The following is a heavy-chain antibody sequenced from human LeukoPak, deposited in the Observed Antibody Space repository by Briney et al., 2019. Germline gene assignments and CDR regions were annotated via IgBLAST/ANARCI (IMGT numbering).Heavy chain of an antibody. CDR1: GYSFTIYY. D-gene: IGHD5-18*01. CDR2: INPDTGGT. Sequence: ASVKVSCKASGYSFTIYYLHWLRQAPGQGLEWMGWINPDTGGTYYAQKFKGRVTISRDTSINTAYMEVSRLRSDDTAVYYCARDPYSNYLDYWGQGTLVTVSS. V-gene: IGHV1-2*02. CDR3: ARDPYSNYLDY. J-gene: IGHJ4*02.